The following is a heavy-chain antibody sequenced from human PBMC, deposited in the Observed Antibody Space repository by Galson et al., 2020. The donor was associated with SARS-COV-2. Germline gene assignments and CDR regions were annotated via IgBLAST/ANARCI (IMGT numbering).Heavy chain of an antibody. V-gene: IGHV5-10-1*01. J-gene: IGHJ5*02. Sequence: AGESLKISCQASGYMFTTYFISWVRQVPGKGLEWMGRIDPRDSSTDYSPSLPGHVSFSVDKSISTAYLQWSSLEASDSAIYYCAPWPGAARVPIPWGQGTLVTVS. D-gene: IGHD6-13*01. CDR3: APWPGAARVPIP. CDR2: IDPRDSST. CDR1: GYMFTTYF.